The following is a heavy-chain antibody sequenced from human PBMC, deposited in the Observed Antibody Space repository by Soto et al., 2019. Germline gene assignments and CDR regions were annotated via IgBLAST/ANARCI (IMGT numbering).Heavy chain of an antibody. V-gene: IGHV3-30*18. D-gene: IGHD3-10*01. CDR3: AKDQPKLERYYYGSGSFYGMDV. CDR2: ISYDGSNK. Sequence: PGGSLRLSCAASGFTFSSYGMHWVRQAPGKGLEWVAVISYDGSNKYYADSVKGRFTISRDNSKNTLYLQMNSLRAEDTAVYYCAKDQPKLERYYYGSGSFYGMDVWGQGTTVTVSS. CDR1: GFTFSSYG. J-gene: IGHJ6*02.